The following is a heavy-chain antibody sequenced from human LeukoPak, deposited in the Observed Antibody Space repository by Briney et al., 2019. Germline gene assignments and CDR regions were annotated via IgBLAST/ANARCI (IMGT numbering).Heavy chain of an antibody. Sequence: GESLKISCKVSGYRFTSYWIGWVRQMPGKGLEWMGIIYPGDSDTRYSPSFQGQVTISADKSISTAYLQWSSLKAADTAMYYCARLSAGFPYGMDVWGQGTTVTVSS. CDR1: GYRFTSYW. CDR2: IYPGDSDT. J-gene: IGHJ6*02. V-gene: IGHV5-51*01. CDR3: ARLSAGFPYGMDV. D-gene: IGHD6-13*01.